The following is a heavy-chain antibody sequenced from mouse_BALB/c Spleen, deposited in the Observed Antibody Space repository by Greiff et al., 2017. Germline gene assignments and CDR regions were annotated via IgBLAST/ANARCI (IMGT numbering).Heavy chain of an antibody. Sequence: DVKLVESGGGLVQPGGSRKLSCAASGFTFSSFGMHWVRQAPEKGLEWVAYISSGSSTIYYADTVKGRFTISRDNPKNTLFLQMTSLRSEDTAMYYCARDYGSSPWYFDYWGQGTTLTVSS. CDR1: GFTFSSFG. J-gene: IGHJ2*01. CDR3: ARDYGSSPWYFDY. V-gene: IGHV5-17*02. CDR2: ISSGSSTI. D-gene: IGHD1-1*01.